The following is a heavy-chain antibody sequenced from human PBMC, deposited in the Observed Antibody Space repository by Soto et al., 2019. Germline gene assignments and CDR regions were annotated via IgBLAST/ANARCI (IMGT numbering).Heavy chain of an antibody. Sequence: ASVKVSCKASGYTFTSYGISWVRQAPGQGLEWMGWISAYNGNTNYAQKLQGRVTMTTDTSTSTAYMEPRSLRSDDTAVYYCARNEGSIAAAGDFDYWGQGTLVTVSS. D-gene: IGHD6-13*01. CDR1: GYTFTSYG. CDR3: ARNEGSIAAAGDFDY. V-gene: IGHV1-18*01. J-gene: IGHJ4*02. CDR2: ISAYNGNT.